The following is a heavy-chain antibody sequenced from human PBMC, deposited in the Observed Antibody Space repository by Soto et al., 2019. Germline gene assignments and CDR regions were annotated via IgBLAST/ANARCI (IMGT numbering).Heavy chain of an antibody. CDR3: AVAGGYDYEEGGYYYGMDV. CDR1: GYSFTSYW. J-gene: IGHJ6*02. CDR2: IYPGDSDT. V-gene: IGHV5-51*01. D-gene: IGHD5-12*01. Sequence: GDSLKISCKGSGYSFTSYWIGWVRQMPGKGLEWMGIIYPGDSDTRYSPSFQGQVTISADKSISTAYLQWSSLKASDTAMYYCAVAGGYDYEEGGYYYGMDVWGQGTAVTVS.